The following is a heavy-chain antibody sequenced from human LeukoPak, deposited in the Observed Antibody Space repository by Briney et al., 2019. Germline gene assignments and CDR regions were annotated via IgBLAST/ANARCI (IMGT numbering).Heavy chain of an antibody. V-gene: IGHV4-30-4*08. D-gene: IGHD2-2*02. CDR1: GGSISSGDYY. Sequence: SQTLSLTCTVSGGSISSGDYYWSWIRQPPGKGLEWIGYIYYSGSTYYNPSLKSRVTTSVDTSKNQFSLKLSSVTAADTAVYYCASTYCSSTSCYTGIFDYWGQGTLVTVSS. J-gene: IGHJ4*02. CDR2: IYYSGST. CDR3: ASTYCSSTSCYTGIFDY.